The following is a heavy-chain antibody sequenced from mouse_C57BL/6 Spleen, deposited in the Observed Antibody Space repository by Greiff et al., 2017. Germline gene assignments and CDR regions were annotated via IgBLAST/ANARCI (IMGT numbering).Heavy chain of an antibody. J-gene: IGHJ4*01. CDR1: GYTFTSYW. CDR2: IHPNSGST. CDR3: ARSRLGQDYAMDY. Sequence: QVQLQQPGAELVKPGASVKLSCKASGYTFTSYWMHWVKQRPGQGLEWIGMIHPNSGSTNYNEKFKSKATLTVDKSSSTAYMQLSSLTSEDSAVYYCARSRLGQDYAMDYWGQGTSVTVAS. V-gene: IGHV1-64*01. D-gene: IGHD4-1*01.